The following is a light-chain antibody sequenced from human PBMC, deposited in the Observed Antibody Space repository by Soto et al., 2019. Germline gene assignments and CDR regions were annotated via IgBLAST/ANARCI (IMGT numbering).Light chain of an antibody. CDR3: SSYTSSSTYV. CDR1: SSDVGGYDY. J-gene: IGLJ1*01. Sequence: QSVLTQPASVAGSPGQSITISCTGTSSDVGGYDYVSWYQQHPGKAPKLIIYEVNNRPSGVSHRFSGSKSGNTASLTISGLQAEDEADYYCSSYTSSSTYVFGSGIKVTVL. CDR2: EVN. V-gene: IGLV2-14*01.